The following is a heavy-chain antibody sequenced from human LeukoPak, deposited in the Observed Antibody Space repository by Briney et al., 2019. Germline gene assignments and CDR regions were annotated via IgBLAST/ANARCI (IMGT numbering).Heavy chain of an antibody. CDR3: ARDRGDYGDSLFDY. CDR2: INYSGST. D-gene: IGHD4-17*01. Sequence: SETLSLTCTVSGGSISSYYWSWIRQPPGKGLEWIGYINYSGSTNYNPSLKSRVTISVDTSKNQFSLKLSSVTAADTAVYYCARDRGDYGDSLFDYWGQGTLATASS. V-gene: IGHV4-59*01. J-gene: IGHJ4*02. CDR1: GGSISSYY.